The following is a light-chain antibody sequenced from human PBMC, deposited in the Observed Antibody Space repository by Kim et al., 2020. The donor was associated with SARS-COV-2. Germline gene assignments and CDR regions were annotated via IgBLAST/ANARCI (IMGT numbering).Light chain of an antibody. Sequence: EIVLTQSPGTLSLSPGERATLSCRASQSVSSSYLAWYQQKPGQAPRLLIYGASSRATGIPDRFSGSGSGTDFTLNISRLEPEDFAVYYCQQYGSSPLTFGQGTKLE. J-gene: IGKJ2*01. CDR1: QSVSSSY. CDR2: GAS. CDR3: QQYGSSPLT. V-gene: IGKV3-20*01.